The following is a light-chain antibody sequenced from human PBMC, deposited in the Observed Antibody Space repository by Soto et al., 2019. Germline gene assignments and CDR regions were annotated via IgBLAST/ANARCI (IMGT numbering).Light chain of an antibody. CDR2: DVS. CDR1: GRDVGTYNY. J-gene: IGLJ1*01. V-gene: IGLV2-14*03. Sequence: QSALTQPASVSWSPGQSITISCTGTGRDVGTYNYVSWYQHHPGKAPKLIIYDVSSRPSGVSHRFSGSKSGNTASLAISGLLSEDEADYFCSTYTGSNPSYVFGTGTKVTVL. CDR3: STYTGSNPSYV.